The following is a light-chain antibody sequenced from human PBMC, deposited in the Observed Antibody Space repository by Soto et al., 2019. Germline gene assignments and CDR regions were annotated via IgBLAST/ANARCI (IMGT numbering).Light chain of an antibody. V-gene: IGKV1-39*01. CDR2: AAS. Sequence: DIQMTQSPSSLSASVGDRVTITCRASQSISSYLNWYQQKPGKAPKLLIYAASSLQSGVPSRFSGSGSGTDFTLTISSLQPEDFATYYCQQSYSHPWAHTFGGGTKVEIK. CDR3: QQSYSHPWAHT. J-gene: IGKJ4*01. CDR1: QSISSY.